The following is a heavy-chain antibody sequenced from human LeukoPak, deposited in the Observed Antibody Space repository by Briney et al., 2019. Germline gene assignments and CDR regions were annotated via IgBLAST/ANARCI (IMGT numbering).Heavy chain of an antibody. CDR1: GFTVSSSY. CDR2: IYSDGST. CDR3: ARWVVATMFDY. V-gene: IGHV3-66*01. Sequence: GGFLRLSCATSGFTVSSSYLSWVRQAPGKGLEWVSVIYSDGSTYYADSVKGRFTISRDNSKSTLFLQMNSLRAEDTAVYYCARWVVATMFDYWGPGTLVTVSS. J-gene: IGHJ4*02. D-gene: IGHD5-12*01.